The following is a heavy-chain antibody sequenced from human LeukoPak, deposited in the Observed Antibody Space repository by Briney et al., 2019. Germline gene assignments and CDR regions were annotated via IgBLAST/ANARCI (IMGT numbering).Heavy chain of an antibody. D-gene: IGHD3-22*01. CDR2: IWYDGSNK. Sequence: PGGSLSLSCAASGFTFSSYGMHWVRQAPGKGLEWVAVIWYDGSNKYYADSVKGRFTISRDNSKNTLYLQMNSLRAEDTAVYYCARDKPPPYYYDSSGIFDYWGQGTLVTVSS. V-gene: IGHV3-33*01. CDR1: GFTFSSYG. CDR3: ARDKPPPYYYDSSGIFDY. J-gene: IGHJ4*02.